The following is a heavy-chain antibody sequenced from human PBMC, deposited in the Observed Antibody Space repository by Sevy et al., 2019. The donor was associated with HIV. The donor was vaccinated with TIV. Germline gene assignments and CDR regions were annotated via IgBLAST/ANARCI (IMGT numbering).Heavy chain of an antibody. J-gene: IGHJ6*02. V-gene: IGHV3-33*01. CDR1: GFTFSSYG. CDR2: IWYDGSNK. CDR3: ASQSYCSSTSCYRGGYYYYYGMDV. Sequence: GGSLRRSCAASGFTFSSYGMHWVRQAPGKGLEWVAVIWYDGSNKYYADSVKGRFTISRDNSKNTLYLQMNSRRVEDTAVYYCASQSYCSSTSCYRGGYYYYYGMDVWGQGTTVTVSS. D-gene: IGHD2-2*01.